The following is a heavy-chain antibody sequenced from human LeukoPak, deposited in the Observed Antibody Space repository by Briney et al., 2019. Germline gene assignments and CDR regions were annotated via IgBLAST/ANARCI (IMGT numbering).Heavy chain of an antibody. CDR2: VIPNSGGT. CDR3: AREAGTYTL. Sequence: ASVKVSCKASGGTFSSYAISWVRQAPGQGLEWMGWVIPNSGGTNYAQKFQGRVTMTRDTSISTAYMELSRLTSDDTAVYYCAREAGTYTLWGQGTLVTVSS. CDR1: GGTFSSYA. D-gene: IGHD4-11*01. J-gene: IGHJ4*02. V-gene: IGHV1-2*02.